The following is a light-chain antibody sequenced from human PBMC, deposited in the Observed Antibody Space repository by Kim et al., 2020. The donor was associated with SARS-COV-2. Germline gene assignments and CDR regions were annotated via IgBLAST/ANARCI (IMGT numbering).Light chain of an antibody. V-gene: IGLV3-19*01. Sequence: ALGQTVRITCQGDSLRTYYASWYQQKPGQAPVFVIYGKNNRPSGIPDRFSGSSSGNTASLTITGAQAEDEADYYCNSRDSSGNHVVFGGGTKLTVL. CDR1: SLRTYY. CDR3: NSRDSSGNHVV. J-gene: IGLJ2*01. CDR2: GKN.